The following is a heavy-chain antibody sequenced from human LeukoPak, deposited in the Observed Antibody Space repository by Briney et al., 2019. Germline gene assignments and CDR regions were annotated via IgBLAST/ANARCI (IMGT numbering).Heavy chain of an antibody. CDR2: ISVSGGST. D-gene: IGHD5-18*01. CDR1: GFTFSGYA. J-gene: IGHJ4*02. Sequence: GGSLRLSCAASGFTFSGYAMNWVRQAPGKGLEWVSGISVSGGSTKYADSVKGRFTISRDNSKNTLYLQINSLRAEDTAVYYCAKDKWDTPMVPFDYWGQGTLVTVSS. CDR3: AKDKWDTPMVPFDY. V-gene: IGHV3-23*01.